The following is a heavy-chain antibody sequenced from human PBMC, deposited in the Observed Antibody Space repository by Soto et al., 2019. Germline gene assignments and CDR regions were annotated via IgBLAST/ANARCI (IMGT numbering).Heavy chain of an antibody. Sequence: ASVKVSCKASGYTFTSYAMHWVRQAPGQRLEWMGWINAGNGNTNYAQKLQGRVTMTTDTSTSTAYMELRSLRSDDTAVYYCARDIRWLFGYYYGMDVWGEGTTVTAPQ. J-gene: IGHJ6*04. CDR1: GYTFTSYA. CDR2: INAGNGNT. V-gene: IGHV1-3*01. CDR3: ARDIRWLFGYYYGMDV. D-gene: IGHD3-10*02.